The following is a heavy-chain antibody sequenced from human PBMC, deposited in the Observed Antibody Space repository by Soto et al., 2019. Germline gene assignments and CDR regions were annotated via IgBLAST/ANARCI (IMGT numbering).Heavy chain of an antibody. CDR3: ARAPPTHYGMDV. CDR2: ISSSSSYI. CDR1: GFTFSSYS. Sequence: EVQLVESGGGLVKPGGSLRLSCAASGFTFSSYSMNWVRQAPGRGLEWVSYISSSSSYIYYADSVKGRFTISRDNAKNSLYLQMNSLRAEDTAVYYCARAPPTHYGMDVWGQGTTVTVSS. J-gene: IGHJ6*02. V-gene: IGHV3-21*01.